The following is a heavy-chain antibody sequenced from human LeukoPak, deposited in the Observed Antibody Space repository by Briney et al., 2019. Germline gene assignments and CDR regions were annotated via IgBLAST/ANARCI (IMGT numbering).Heavy chain of an antibody. CDR1: GFTFGTYA. Sequence: GGSLRLSCAASGFTFGTYAMHWVRQAPGKGLEWVSGISWDSGNTHYADSVKGRFTISRDNAKNSLYLQMNSLRVEDTALYYCAKSGQYCSGGSCQNWFDPWGQGTLVTVS. V-gene: IGHV3-9*01. CDR3: AKSGQYCSGGSCQNWFDP. D-gene: IGHD2-15*01. J-gene: IGHJ5*02. CDR2: ISWDSGNT.